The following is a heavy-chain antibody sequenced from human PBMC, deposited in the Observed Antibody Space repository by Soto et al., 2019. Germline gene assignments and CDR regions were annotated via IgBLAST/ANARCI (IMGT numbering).Heavy chain of an antibody. V-gene: IGHV5-10-1*01. J-gene: IGHJ6*02. CDR1: GSRFTSHW. Sequence: PRELLELSFKGSGSRFTSHWISWGRPVPGIVLLGMGGNNSGDGSANYIPSFQGHVTISVDMSISTSSLQWSSLKAADTAMYYCASAEYSSGRSYRKDGWGQGSTGTVAS. D-gene: IGHD6-19*01. CDR2: NNSGDGSA. CDR3: ASAEYSSGRSYRKDG.